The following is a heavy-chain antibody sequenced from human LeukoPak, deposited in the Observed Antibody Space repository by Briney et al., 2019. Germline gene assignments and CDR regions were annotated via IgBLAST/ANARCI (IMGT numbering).Heavy chain of an antibody. Sequence: GASVKVSCKVSGYTLTELSMHWVRQAPGKGLEWMGGSDPEDGETIYAQKFQGRVTMTEDTSTDTAYMELSSLRSEDTAVYYCATDPGIAAAGNSNWFDPWGQGTLVTVSS. J-gene: IGHJ5*02. CDR1: GYTLTELS. V-gene: IGHV1-24*01. D-gene: IGHD6-13*01. CDR2: SDPEDGET. CDR3: ATDPGIAAAGNSNWFDP.